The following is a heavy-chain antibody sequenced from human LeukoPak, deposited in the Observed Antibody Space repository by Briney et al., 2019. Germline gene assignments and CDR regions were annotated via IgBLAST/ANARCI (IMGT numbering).Heavy chain of an antibody. CDR2: IYTSGST. CDR3: ASSTYYDFWSGYSP. V-gene: IGHV4-4*07. D-gene: IGHD3-3*01. CDR1: GGSISSYY. Sequence: SETLSLTCTVSGGSISSYYWSWIRQPAGKGLEWIGRIYTSGSTNYNPSLKSRVTISVDTSKNQFSLKLSSVTAADTAVYYCASSTYYDFWSGYSPWGQGTLVTVSS. J-gene: IGHJ5*02.